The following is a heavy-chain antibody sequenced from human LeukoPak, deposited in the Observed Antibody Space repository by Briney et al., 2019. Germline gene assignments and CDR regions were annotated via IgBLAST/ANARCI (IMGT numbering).Heavy chain of an antibody. CDR2: ISWNSGSI. Sequence: GGSLRLSCAASGFTFDDYAMHWVRQAPGKGLEWVSGISWNSGSIGYADSVKGRFTISRDNSKNTLYLQMNSLRAEDTAVYYCAKDGSRDTKMVRGVDYWGQGTLVTVSS. J-gene: IGHJ4*02. CDR1: GFTFDDYA. CDR3: AKDGSRDTKMVRGVDY. V-gene: IGHV3-9*01. D-gene: IGHD3-10*01.